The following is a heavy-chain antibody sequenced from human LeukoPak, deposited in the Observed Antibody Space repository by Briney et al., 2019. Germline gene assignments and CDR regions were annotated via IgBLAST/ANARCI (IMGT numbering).Heavy chain of an antibody. Sequence: PSETLSLTCTVFGGSMSGYYWSWIRQPPGKGLEWIGCIYNSGKTNYNPSLKSRVTILLDTAKNQFSLRLSSVTAADTALYYCARNRVPGGSWGQGTLVTVSS. CDR3: ARNRVPGGS. CDR2: IYNSGKT. CDR1: GGSMSGYY. V-gene: IGHV4-59*01. J-gene: IGHJ5*02. D-gene: IGHD2-2*01.